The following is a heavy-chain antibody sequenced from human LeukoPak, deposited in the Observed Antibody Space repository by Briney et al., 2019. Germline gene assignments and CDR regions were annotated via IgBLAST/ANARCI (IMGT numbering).Heavy chain of an antibody. CDR3: ARDLTHRRNYDNSGYQIVPAF. J-gene: IGHJ4*02. CDR2: INPSGGST. D-gene: IGHD3-22*01. V-gene: IGHV1-46*01. CDR1: GYTFTGYY. Sequence: ASVKVSCKASGYTFTGYYMHWVRQAPGQGLEWMGKINPSGGSTSYGQKFQGRVTMTRDTSTSTVYMDLSSLGSEDTAVYYCARDLTHRRNYDNSGYQIVPAFWGQGTLVTVSS.